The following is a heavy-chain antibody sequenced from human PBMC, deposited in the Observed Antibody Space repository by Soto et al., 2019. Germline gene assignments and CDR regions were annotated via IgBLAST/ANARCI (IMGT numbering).Heavy chain of an antibody. CDR2: INAGNGNT. D-gene: IGHD3-10*01. CDR1: GYTFTSYA. Sequence: QVQLVQSGAEVKKPGASVKVSCKASGYTFTSYAMHWVRQAPGQRLEWMGWINAGNGNTKYSQKFQGRVTITRDTSASTAYMELSSLRSEDTAVYYCARVSYYGSGSHYSPRYYYYGMDVWGQGTTVTVSS. J-gene: IGHJ6*02. CDR3: ARVSYYGSGSHYSPRYYYYGMDV. V-gene: IGHV1-3*01.